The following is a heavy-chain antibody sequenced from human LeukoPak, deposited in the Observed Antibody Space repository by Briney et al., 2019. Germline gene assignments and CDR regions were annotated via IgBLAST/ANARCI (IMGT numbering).Heavy chain of an antibody. CDR1: GGSISSPTNC. Sequence: SETLSLTCTVSGGSISSPTNCWGWIRQPPGKGLEWIGNIYYSGHTHYDPSLKSRVTISVDTSKNQFSLTLTSMTAADTAVYFCARRTEKKDWFDPWGQGTLVTVSP. CDR3: ARRTEKKDWFDP. J-gene: IGHJ5*02. V-gene: IGHV4-39*01. CDR2: IYYSGHT.